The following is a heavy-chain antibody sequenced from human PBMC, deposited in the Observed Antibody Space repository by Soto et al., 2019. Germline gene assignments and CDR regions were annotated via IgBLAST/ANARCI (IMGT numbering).Heavy chain of an antibody. CDR1: GGSISSSSYY. Sequence: QLQESGPGLVKPSETLSLTCSVSGGSISSSSYYWGWIRQPPGKGLEWIGSIYYSGSTYSNPSLKSRVTISVDTSKNQFSLRLSSVTAADTAVYYCARHSDCSGGSCYSEYFAVGNWFDPWGQGTLVTVSS. V-gene: IGHV4-39*01. D-gene: IGHD2-15*01. J-gene: IGHJ5*02. CDR2: IYYSGST. CDR3: ARHSDCSGGSCYSEYFAVGNWFDP.